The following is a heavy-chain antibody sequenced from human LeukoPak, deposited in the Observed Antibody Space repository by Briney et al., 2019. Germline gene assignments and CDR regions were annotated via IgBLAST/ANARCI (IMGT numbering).Heavy chain of an antibody. CDR1: GFTFSSYA. CDR2: ISGSGGST. V-gene: IGHV3-23*01. D-gene: IGHD6-13*01. Sequence: GGSLRLSCAASGFTFSSYAMSWVRQAPGKGLEWVSAISGSGGSTYYADSVKGRFTISRDNSKNTLYLQMNSLRAEDTAVYYCAKVIFSSWHAYYYYYYMDVWGKGTTVTVSS. J-gene: IGHJ6*03. CDR3: AKVIFSSWHAYYYYYYMDV.